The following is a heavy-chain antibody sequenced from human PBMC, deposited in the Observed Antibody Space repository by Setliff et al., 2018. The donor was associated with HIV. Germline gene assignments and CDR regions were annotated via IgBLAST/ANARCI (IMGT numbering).Heavy chain of an antibody. D-gene: IGHD1-26*01. Sequence: SVKVSCKASGGTFSSYAISWVRQAPGQGLEWMGGIIPILGIANYAQKVQGRVTITADKSTSTAYMELSSLRSEDTAVYYCAREKVQESLGGVGATENWGQGTLVTVSS. CDR3: AREKVQESLGGVGATEN. CDR1: GGTFSSYA. J-gene: IGHJ4*02. CDR2: IIPILGIA. V-gene: IGHV1-69*10.